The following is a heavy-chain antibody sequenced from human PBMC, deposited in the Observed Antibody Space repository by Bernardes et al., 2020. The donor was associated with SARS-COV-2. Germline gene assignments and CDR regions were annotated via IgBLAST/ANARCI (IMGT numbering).Heavy chain of an antibody. D-gene: IGHD6-13*01. CDR1: GGTFSSYA. V-gene: IGHV1-69*13. Sequence: SVKVSCKASGGTFSSYAISWVRQAPGQGLEWMGGIIPIFGTANYAQKFQGRVTITADESTSTAYMELSSLRSEDTAVYYCARVGGISSSWYFYYYGMDVWGQGTTVTVSS. CDR2: IIPIFGTA. CDR3: ARVGGISSSWYFYYYGMDV. J-gene: IGHJ6*02.